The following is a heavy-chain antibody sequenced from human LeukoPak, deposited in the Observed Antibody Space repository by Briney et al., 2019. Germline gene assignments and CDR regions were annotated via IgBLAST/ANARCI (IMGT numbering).Heavy chain of an antibody. V-gene: IGHV3-33*08. J-gene: IGHJ5*02. Sequence: GGSLRLSCAASGFTFSNYGMHWVRQAPGKGLEWVAVIWYDGSNKYYADSVKGRFTISRDNSKNTLYLQMNSLRAEDTAVYYCARDPARATVTTGGWFDPWGQGTLVTVSS. CDR3: ARDPARATVTTGGWFDP. D-gene: IGHD4-17*01. CDR1: GFTFSNYG. CDR2: IWYDGSNK.